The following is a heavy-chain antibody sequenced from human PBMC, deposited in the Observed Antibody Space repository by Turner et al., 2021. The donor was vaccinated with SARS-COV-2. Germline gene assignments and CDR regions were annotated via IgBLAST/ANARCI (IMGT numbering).Heavy chain of an antibody. CDR3: ATAPANYYDSSGSKGFYYYYYGMDV. D-gene: IGHD3-22*01. V-gene: IGHV1-24*01. J-gene: IGHJ6*02. CDR1: GYHLIELS. CDR2: FDPEDGET. Sequence: QVQLVQSGAEVKKPGASVKVTCKVSGYHLIELSMHWVRQAPGKGLEWMGVFDPEDGETIYAQKFQGRVTMTEDTSTDTAYMELSSLRSEDTAVYYCATAPANYYDSSGSKGFYYYYYGMDVWGQGTTVTVSS.